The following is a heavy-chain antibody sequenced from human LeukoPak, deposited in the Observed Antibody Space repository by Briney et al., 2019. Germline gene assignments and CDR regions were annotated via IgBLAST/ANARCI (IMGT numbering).Heavy chain of an antibody. CDR3: AKKEELLLPNYYCYYYYMDV. Sequence: GGSLRLSCAASGFTFSSYAMSWVRQAPGKGLEWVSAISGSGGSTYYADSVKGRFTISRDNSKNTLYLQMNSLRAEDTAVYYRAKKEELLLPNYYCYYYYMDVWGKGTTVTVSS. D-gene: IGHD2-15*01. CDR2: ISGSGGST. CDR1: GFTFSSYA. J-gene: IGHJ6*03. V-gene: IGHV3-23*01.